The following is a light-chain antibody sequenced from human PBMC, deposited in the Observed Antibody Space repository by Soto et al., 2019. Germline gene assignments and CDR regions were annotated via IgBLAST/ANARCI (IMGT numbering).Light chain of an antibody. CDR2: DVT. CDR3: SSYTTNNTRQLV. V-gene: IGLV2-14*03. CDR1: SSDVGGYNY. Sequence: QSVLTQPASVSGSPGQSITISCTGTSSDVGGYNYVSWYQHHPGKAPKLIIYDVTNRPSGVSNPFSGSKSGNTASLTISGLQPEDESDYYCSSYTTNNTRQLVFGPGTEVTVL. J-gene: IGLJ1*01.